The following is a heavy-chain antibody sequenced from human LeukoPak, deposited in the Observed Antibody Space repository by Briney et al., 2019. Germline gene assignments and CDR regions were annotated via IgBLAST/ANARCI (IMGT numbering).Heavy chain of an antibody. V-gene: IGHV4-59*01. D-gene: IGHD2-21*02. J-gene: IGHJ2*01. CDR1: GVSISAYY. CDR2: IYHTGST. CDR3: ARDMVTEPKVDWFFDL. Sequence: SETLSLTCTVSGVSISAYYWSWIRQPPGKGLEWIGEIYHTGSTNYNPSLKSRVTISVDKSKNQFSLKLSSVTAADTAVYYCARDMVTEPKVDWFFDLWGRGTLVTVSS.